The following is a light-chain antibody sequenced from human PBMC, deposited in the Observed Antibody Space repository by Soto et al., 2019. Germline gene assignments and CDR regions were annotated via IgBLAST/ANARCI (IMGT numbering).Light chain of an antibody. Sequence: DIQMTQSPSSLSASVGDRVTITCRASQSISSYLNWYQQKPGKAPKLLIYAASSLQSGVPSRFSGSGSGTDFTLTISSLQPEDFATYYFQHSGTFGQGTKVEIK. CDR1: QSISSY. CDR2: AAS. V-gene: IGKV1-39*01. CDR3: QHSGT. J-gene: IGKJ1*01.